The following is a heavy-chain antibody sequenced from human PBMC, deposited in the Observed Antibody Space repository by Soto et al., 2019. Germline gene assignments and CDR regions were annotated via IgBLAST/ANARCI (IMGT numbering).Heavy chain of an antibody. D-gene: IGHD3-3*01. CDR2: ISYSGST. J-gene: IGHJ5*02. CDR1: GGYISGQY. CDR3: ARDVGLQHDTGYYDFWSGKNNWFDP. Sequence: KPSETLSLTCTGSGGYISGQYWSWIRQPPGKGLQYIGYISYSGSTNYNPSLKSRVTISVDTSNNQFSLRLSSVTAADTAVYYCARDVGLQHDTGYYDFWSGKNNWFDPWGQGILVTVSS. V-gene: IGHV4-59*11.